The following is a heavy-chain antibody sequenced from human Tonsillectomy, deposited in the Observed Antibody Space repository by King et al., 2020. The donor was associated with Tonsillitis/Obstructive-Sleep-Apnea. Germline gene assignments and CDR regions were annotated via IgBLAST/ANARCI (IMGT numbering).Heavy chain of an antibody. CDR3: AKGGAYTSSWEDEYYYIDV. J-gene: IGHJ6*03. CDR2: LSNIGGST. Sequence: VQLVESGGGLVQPGGSLRLSCAASGFTFSSYAMSWVRQAPGKGLEWVSSLSNIGGSTYYADSVKGRFTISSDKSKNTLYLQMNSLRAEDTAVYYCAKGGAYTSSWEDEYYYIDVWGKGTTVTVSS. D-gene: IGHD6-13*01. V-gene: IGHV3-23*04. CDR1: GFTFSSYA.